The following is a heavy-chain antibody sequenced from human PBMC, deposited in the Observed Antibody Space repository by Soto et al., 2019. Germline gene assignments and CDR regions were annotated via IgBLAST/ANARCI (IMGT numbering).Heavy chain of an antibody. J-gene: IGHJ6*02. Sequence: GGSLRLSCAASGFTFSTYAMEWVRQAPGKGLDWVALISYDGNNKYYADSVRGRFTISRDNSKNTLYLQMNTLRPEDTALYFCARPVEPFYYYGMDVWGQGTTVTVSS. V-gene: IGHV3-30-3*01. CDR3: ARPVEPFYYYGMDV. CDR2: ISYDGNNK. CDR1: GFTFSTYA.